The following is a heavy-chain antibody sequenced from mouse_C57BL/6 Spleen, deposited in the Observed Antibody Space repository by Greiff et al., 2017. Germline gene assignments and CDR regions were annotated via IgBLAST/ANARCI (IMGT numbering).Heavy chain of an antibody. CDR2: IYPGSGST. V-gene: IGHV1-55*01. CDR3: ARNYYGSSPWFAY. Sequence: VQLQQPGAELVKPGASVKMSCKASGYTFTSYWITWVKQRPGQGLAWIGDIYPGSGSTNYNEKFKSKATLTVDTSSSTAYMQLSSLTSEDSAVFYCARNYYGSSPWFAYWGQGTLVTVSA. CDR1: GYTFTSYW. D-gene: IGHD1-1*01. J-gene: IGHJ3*01.